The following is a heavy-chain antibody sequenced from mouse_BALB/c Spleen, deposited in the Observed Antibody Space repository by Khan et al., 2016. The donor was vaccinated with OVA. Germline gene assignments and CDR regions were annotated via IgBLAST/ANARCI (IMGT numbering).Heavy chain of an antibody. CDR1: GYTFTSYW. V-gene: IGHV1S41*01. Sequence: DLVKPGASVKLSCKASGYTFTSYWINWIKQRPGQGLEWIGRIGPGSGSTSYNEMFTGKATLTVDTTSSTAYLQISSLSSEDSAVYFCARSYYYGSSHYAMDYWGQGTSVTVSS. J-gene: IGHJ4*01. CDR3: ARSYYYGSSHYAMDY. D-gene: IGHD1-1*01. CDR2: IGPGSGST.